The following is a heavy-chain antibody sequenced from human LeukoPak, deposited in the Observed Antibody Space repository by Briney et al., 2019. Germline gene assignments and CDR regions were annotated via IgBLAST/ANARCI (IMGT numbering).Heavy chain of an antibody. CDR3: ARGPLWDFCSGGSCYDYYGMDV. V-gene: IGHV4-34*01. CDR1: GGSFSGYY. J-gene: IGHJ6*02. Sequence: SETLSLTCAVYGGSFSGYYWSWIRQPPRKGLEGVWGNHHSGRTNDNPSLKSRVTVSVDTSKNQFSLKLSSVTAADTAVYYCARGPLWDFCSGGSCYDYYGMDVWGQGTTVTVSS. CDR2: NHHSGRT. D-gene: IGHD2-15*01.